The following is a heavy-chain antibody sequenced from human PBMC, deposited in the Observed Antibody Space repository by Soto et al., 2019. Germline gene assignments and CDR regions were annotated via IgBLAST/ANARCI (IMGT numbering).Heavy chain of an antibody. D-gene: IGHD3-3*01. J-gene: IGHJ4*02. CDR1: GGSFSGYY. V-gene: IGHV4-34*01. CDR2: INHSGST. CDR3: ANSVTYYDFWSGYYPVYFDY. Sequence: QVQLQQWGAGLLKPSETLSLTCAVYGGSFSGYYWSWIRQPPGKGLEWIGEINHSGSTNYNPSLKSRGTISVDTAKNQFSLKLSSVTAADTAVYDCANSVTYYDFWSGYYPVYFDYWGQGTLVTVSS.